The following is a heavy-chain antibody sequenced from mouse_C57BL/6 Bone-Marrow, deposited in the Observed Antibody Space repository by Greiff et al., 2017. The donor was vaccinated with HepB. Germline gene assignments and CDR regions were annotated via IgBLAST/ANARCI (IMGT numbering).Heavy chain of an antibody. CDR2: ISYSGST. D-gene: IGHD1-1*01. CDR1: GYSITSDY. Sequence: EVKLLESGPGLAKPSQTLSLTCSVTGYSITSDYWNWIRKFPGNKLEYMGYISYSGSTYYNPSLKSRISIPRDTSKNQYYLQLNSVTTEDTATYYCARWGITTVGASSPGYFDVWGTGTTVTVSS. V-gene: IGHV3-8*01. J-gene: IGHJ1*03. CDR3: ARWGITTVGASSPGYFDV.